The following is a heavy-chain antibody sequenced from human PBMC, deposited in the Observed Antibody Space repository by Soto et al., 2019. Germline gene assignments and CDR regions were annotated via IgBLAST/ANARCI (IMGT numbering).Heavy chain of an antibody. CDR2: ISYDGSNK. D-gene: IGHD4-4*01. CDR3: AKGAKYRINDYSNPNFDY. Sequence: GGSLRLSCAASGFTFSSYGMHWVRQAPGKGLEWVAVISYDGSNKYYADSVKGRFTISRDNSKNTLYLQMNSLRAEDTAVYYCAKGAKYRINDYSNPNFDYWGQGTLVTVSS. CDR1: GFTFSSYG. J-gene: IGHJ4*02. V-gene: IGHV3-30*18.